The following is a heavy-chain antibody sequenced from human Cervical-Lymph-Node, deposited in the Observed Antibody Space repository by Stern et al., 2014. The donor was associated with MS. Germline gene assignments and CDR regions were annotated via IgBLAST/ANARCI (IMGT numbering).Heavy chain of an antibody. V-gene: IGHV4-39*01. Sequence: QVQLQESGPGLVKPSETLSLTCTVSGGSISSSSYYWGWIRQPPGKGLEWIGSIYYSGSTYYNPSLQSRVTISVDPPKTQFPRKLISGAAADTAVYYCARREGEQLAIWFDPWGQGTLVTVSS. J-gene: IGHJ5*02. CDR2: IYYSGST. CDR3: ARREGEQLAIWFDP. D-gene: IGHD6-6*01. CDR1: GGSISSSSYY.